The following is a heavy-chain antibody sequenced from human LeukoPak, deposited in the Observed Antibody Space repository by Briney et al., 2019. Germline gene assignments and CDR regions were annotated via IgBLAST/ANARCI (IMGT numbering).Heavy chain of an antibody. CDR3: AKGIFGGVTSFDY. CDR1: GFTFSSYS. D-gene: IGHD3-3*01. Sequence: GGSLRPSSAASGFTFSSYSMNWVRHAPGKGLEWVSYISSSSSTIYYADSVKGRFTISRDNAKNSLYLQMNSLRAEDTAVYYCAKGIFGGVTSFDYWGQGTLVTVSS. J-gene: IGHJ4*02. V-gene: IGHV3-48*01. CDR2: ISSSSSTI.